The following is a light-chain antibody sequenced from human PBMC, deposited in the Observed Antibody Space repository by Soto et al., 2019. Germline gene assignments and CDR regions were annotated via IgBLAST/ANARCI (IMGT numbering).Light chain of an antibody. CDR3: QQYGSSTFT. V-gene: IGKV3-20*01. J-gene: IGKJ3*01. CDR1: QSVSSSY. CDR2: GAS. Sequence: EIVLTQSPGTLSLSPGERATLSCRASQSVSSSYLAWYQQKPGQAPRLLIYGASSRATGIPDRFSGSGSGTDFTLTISRLEPEDFAVYNCQQYGSSTFTFGPGTKVDIK.